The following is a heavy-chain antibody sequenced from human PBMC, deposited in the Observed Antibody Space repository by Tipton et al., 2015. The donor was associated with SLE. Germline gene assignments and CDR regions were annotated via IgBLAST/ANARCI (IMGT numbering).Heavy chain of an antibody. V-gene: IGHV3-23*01. CDR3: AREAIRYYFDY. D-gene: IGHD2-2*02. CDR2: ISGSGGST. CDR1: GGSISSYY. J-gene: IGHJ4*02. Sequence: LSLTCTVSGGSISSYYWSWIRQPPGKGLEWVSAISGSGGSTYYADSVKGRFTISRDNSKNTLYLQMNSLRAEDTAVYYCAREAIRYYFDYWGQGTLVTVSS.